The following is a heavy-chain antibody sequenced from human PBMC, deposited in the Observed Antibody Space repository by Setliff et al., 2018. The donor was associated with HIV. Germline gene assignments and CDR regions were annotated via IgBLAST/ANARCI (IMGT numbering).Heavy chain of an antibody. Sequence: ASVKVSCKASGYTFTTYSMHWVRQAPGQSLEWMGWINVGKGDTKYSQKFQGRVSITADASASTAYMELTSLRSDDTAVYYCARDNFYDSSGAMGYWGQGTLVTVSS. D-gene: IGHD3-22*01. CDR3: ARDNFYDSSGAMGY. J-gene: IGHJ4*02. CDR1: GYTFTTYS. CDR2: INVGKGDT. V-gene: IGHV1-3*01.